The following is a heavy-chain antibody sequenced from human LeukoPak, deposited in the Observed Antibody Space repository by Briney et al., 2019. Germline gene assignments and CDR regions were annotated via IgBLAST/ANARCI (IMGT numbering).Heavy chain of an antibody. D-gene: IGHD3-22*01. CDR3: TTTFDRHYYDHSYVRGGI. CDR1: GFTVSDAW. V-gene: IGHV3-15*01. J-gene: IGHJ3*02. CDR2: IRSKTGTT. Sequence: TGGSLRLSCAASGFTVSDAWMNWVRQAPGKGLEWVGRIRSKTGTTDYAAPVKGRFTVSRDDSNNTLYLQMNSPKTGDTAVYYCTTTFDRHYYDHSYVRGGIWGQGTLVTVSS.